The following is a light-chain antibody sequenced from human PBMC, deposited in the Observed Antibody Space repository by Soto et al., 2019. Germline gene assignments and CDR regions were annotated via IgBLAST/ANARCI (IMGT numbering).Light chain of an antibody. CDR1: SSDVGGYNY. Sequence: QSALTQPASVSGSPGQSITISCTGTSSDVGGYNYVSWYQQHPGKAPKLMIYEVSKRPSGVPDRFSGSKSGNTASLTVSGLQVEDEADYYCSSFDASNNLLFGGGTKLTVL. CDR3: SSFDASNNLL. J-gene: IGLJ2*01. V-gene: IGLV2-8*01. CDR2: EVS.